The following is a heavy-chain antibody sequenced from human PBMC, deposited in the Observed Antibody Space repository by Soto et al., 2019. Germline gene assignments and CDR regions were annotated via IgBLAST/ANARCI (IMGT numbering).Heavy chain of an antibody. Sequence: PSETLSLTCTVSGGSISSYYWSWIRQPAGKGLEWIGRIYTSGSTNYNPSLKSRVTMSVDTSKNQFSLKLSSVTAADTAVYYCARVRVTYYYDSSGYIDAFDIWGQGTMVTVSS. CDR3: ARVRVTYYYDSSGYIDAFDI. CDR2: IYTSGST. V-gene: IGHV4-4*07. D-gene: IGHD3-22*01. CDR1: GGSISSYY. J-gene: IGHJ3*02.